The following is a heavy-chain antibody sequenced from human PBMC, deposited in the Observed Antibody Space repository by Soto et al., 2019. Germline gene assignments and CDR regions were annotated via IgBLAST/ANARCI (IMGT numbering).Heavy chain of an antibody. CDR3: ARDSFPAAAGLPFDY. J-gene: IGHJ4*02. V-gene: IGHV1-18*01. CDR1: GYSFTRYG. Sequence: QVQLVQSGAEVKKPGASVNVSCKASGYSFTRYGISWVRQAPGQWLEWIGWISAYNGNTNYAQMLQCRVTMTTDTATSTAYMELRILRSDDTAVYYCARDSFPAAAGLPFDYWGQGTLVTVSS. CDR2: ISAYNGNT. D-gene: IGHD6-13*01.